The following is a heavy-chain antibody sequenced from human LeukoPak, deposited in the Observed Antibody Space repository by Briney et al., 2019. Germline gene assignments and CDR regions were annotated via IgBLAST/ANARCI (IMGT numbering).Heavy chain of an antibody. J-gene: IGHJ5*02. Sequence: SETLSLTCTVSGGSISSYYWSWIRQPPGQGLEWIGYIYYSGSTNYNPSLKSRVTISVDTSKNQFSLKLSSVTAADTAVYYCARDLGYCSSTSCYAWFDPWGQGTLVTVSS. V-gene: IGHV4-59*01. D-gene: IGHD2-2*01. CDR1: GGSISSYY. CDR2: IYYSGST. CDR3: ARDLGYCSSTSCYAWFDP.